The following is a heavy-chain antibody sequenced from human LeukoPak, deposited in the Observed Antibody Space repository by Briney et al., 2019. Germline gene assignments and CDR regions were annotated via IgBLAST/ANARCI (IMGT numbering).Heavy chain of an antibody. CDR1: GYTFTSYS. D-gene: IGHD2-15*01. J-gene: IGHJ4*02. Sequence: GASVKVSCKASGYTFTSYSFIWVRQAPGQGLEWMGWISAYNGNTNYAQNLQGRVTMTTDTSTSTAYMELRSLRSDDTAVYYCASGYCSGGSCHPYYFDYWGQGTLVTVSS. CDR3: ASGYCSGGSCHPYYFDY. V-gene: IGHV1-18*01. CDR2: ISAYNGNT.